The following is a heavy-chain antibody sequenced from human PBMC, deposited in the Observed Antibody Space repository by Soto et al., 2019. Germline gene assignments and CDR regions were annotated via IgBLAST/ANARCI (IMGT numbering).Heavy chain of an antibody. CDR1: GFTFNHYA. CDR3: AKDYTVAADPSSVILFDY. J-gene: IGHJ4*02. V-gene: IGHV3-23*01. Sequence: GSLRLSCAASGFTFNHYAMSWVRQAPGKGLEWVSIIIANGGTFYADSVKGRFTISRDNSKNTVYLQMSSLRVEDTAIYYCAKDYTVAADPSSVILFDYWGQGALVTVST. D-gene: IGHD2-15*01. CDR2: IIANGGT.